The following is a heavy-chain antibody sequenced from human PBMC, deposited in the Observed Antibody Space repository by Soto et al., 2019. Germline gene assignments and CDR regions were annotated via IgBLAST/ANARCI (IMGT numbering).Heavy chain of an antibody. J-gene: IGHJ3*01. CDR3: ARRWGYDAFDF. Sequence: QVQLVESGGGVVQPGRSLRLSCAVSGFTFSTYGMHWVRQAPGKGLEWVAVIWYDGSNKYYADSVKGRFTISRDNSKNTLYLQMNSRRAEDTAVYYCARRWGYDAFDFWGQGTMVTVSS. CDR2: IWYDGSNK. V-gene: IGHV3-33*01. D-gene: IGHD3-16*01. CDR1: GFTFSTYG.